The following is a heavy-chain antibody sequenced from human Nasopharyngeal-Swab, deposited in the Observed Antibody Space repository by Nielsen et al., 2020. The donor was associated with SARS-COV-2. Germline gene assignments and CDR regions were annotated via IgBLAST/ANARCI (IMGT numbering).Heavy chain of an antibody. CDR3: ARAYYDFWSGPGYYYYYMDV. CDR2: IYSGGST. Sequence: VRQAPGKGLEWVSVIYSGGSTYYADSVKSRFTISRDNSKNTLYLQMNSLRAEDTAVYYCARAYYDFWSGPGYYYYYMDVWGKGTTVTVSS. J-gene: IGHJ6*03. D-gene: IGHD3-3*01. V-gene: IGHV3-53*01.